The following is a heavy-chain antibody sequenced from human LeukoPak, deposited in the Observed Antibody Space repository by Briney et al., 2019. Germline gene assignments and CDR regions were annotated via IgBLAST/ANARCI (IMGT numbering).Heavy chain of an antibody. CDR1: GFTVSSNY. J-gene: IGHJ4*02. V-gene: IGHV3-66*01. D-gene: IGHD3-3*01. CDR3: ARGRGDLDFYYFDY. Sequence: QPGGSLRLSCAASGFTVSSNYMSWVRQAPGKGLEWVSIIYSAGSTYYADSVKGRFTISRDNSKNTLYLQMNSLRAEDTAVYYCARGRGDLDFYYFDYWGQGTLVTVSS. CDR2: IYSAGST.